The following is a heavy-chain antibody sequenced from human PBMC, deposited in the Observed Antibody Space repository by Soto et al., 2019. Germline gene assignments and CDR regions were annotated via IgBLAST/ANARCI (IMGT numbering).Heavy chain of an antibody. D-gene: IGHD3-3*01. CDR3: ATGVIWIGYFTVDS. CDR1: GGSFGKSA. V-gene: IGHV1-69*01. Sequence: QVPLVQSGAEVKKPGSSVKVSCKASGGSFGKSAINWVRQTPGQGLEWLGGFIPVYRTLNYAQKFQGRVTITADESTGTAYMTLSSLASDDTAVYYCATGVIWIGYFTVDSWGQATRVTVSS. J-gene: IGHJ4*02. CDR2: FIPVYRTL.